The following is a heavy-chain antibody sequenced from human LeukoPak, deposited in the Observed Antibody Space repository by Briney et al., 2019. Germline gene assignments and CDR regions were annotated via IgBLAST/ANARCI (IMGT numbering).Heavy chain of an antibody. CDR1: GFTFSSYS. V-gene: IGHV3-21*01. CDR3: ARDQVVVVVAATYYYYGMDV. CDR2: ISSSSSYL. D-gene: IGHD2-15*01. Sequence: GGSLRLSCAASGFTFSSYSMNWVRQAPGKGLEWVSYISSSSSYLYYADSVKGRFTISRDNAKNSLYLQMNSLRAEDTAVYYCARDQVVVVVAATYYYYGMDVWGQGTTVTVSS. J-gene: IGHJ6*02.